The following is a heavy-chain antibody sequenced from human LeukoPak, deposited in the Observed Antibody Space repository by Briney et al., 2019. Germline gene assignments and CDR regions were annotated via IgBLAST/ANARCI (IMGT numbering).Heavy chain of an antibody. J-gene: IGHJ4*02. CDR1: GGSISSSSYY. D-gene: IGHD3-22*01. CDR3: ARHSDSSGYHFYYFDY. V-gene: IGHV4-39*01. Sequence: SETLSLTCTVSGGSISSSSYYWGWIRQPPGKGLEWIGSIYYSGSTYYNLSLKSRVTISVDTSKNQFSLKLSSVTAADTAVYYCARHSDSSGYHFYYFDYWGQGTLVTVSS. CDR2: IYYSGST.